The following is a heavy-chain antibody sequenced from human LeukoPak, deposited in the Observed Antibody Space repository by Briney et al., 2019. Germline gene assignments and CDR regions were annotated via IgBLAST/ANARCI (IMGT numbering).Heavy chain of an antibody. D-gene: IGHD2-2*01. Sequence: ASVKVSCKASGCTFTAYYIHWVRQAPGQGLEWMGWINPNNGDTHYAQKFQGRVTMTRDTSISTAHMELSRLTSDDTALHYCARDLGCSSTSCSSQAFDIWGQGTMVTVSS. CDR2: INPNNGDT. CDR3: ARDLGCSSTSCSSQAFDI. V-gene: IGHV1-2*02. CDR1: GCTFTAYY. J-gene: IGHJ3*02.